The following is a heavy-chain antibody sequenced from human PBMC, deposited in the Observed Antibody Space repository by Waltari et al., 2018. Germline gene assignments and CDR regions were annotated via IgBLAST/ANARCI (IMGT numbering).Heavy chain of an antibody. Sequence: QVQLVESGGGVVQPGGSLRLSCAASGFTFSSYGMHWVRPAPGKGLEWVAFIRYDGSNKYYADSVKGRFTISRDNSKNTLYLQMNSLRAEDTAVYYCAKVGYCSSTSCQPGYFDLWGRGTLVTVSS. CDR2: IRYDGSNK. D-gene: IGHD2-2*01. CDR3: AKVGYCSSTSCQPGYFDL. J-gene: IGHJ2*01. CDR1: GFTFSSYG. V-gene: IGHV3-30*02.